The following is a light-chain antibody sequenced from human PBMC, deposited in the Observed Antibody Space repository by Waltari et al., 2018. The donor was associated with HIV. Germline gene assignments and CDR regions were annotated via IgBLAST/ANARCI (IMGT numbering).Light chain of an antibody. CDR3: QQYNSYPLT. J-gene: IGKJ4*01. V-gene: IGKV1-5*03. Sequence: IQMTQSPSALSASVGDRVTITCRASQSISSWLAWYQQKPGKAPKLLIYKASSLESGAPSRFSGSGSGTEFTLTISSLQPGDFATYYCQQYNSYPLTFGGGTKVEIK. CDR1: QSISSW. CDR2: KAS.